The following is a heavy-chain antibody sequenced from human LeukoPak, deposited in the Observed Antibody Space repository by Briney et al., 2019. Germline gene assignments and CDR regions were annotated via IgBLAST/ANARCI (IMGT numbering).Heavy chain of an antibody. J-gene: IGHJ4*02. CDR3: AKGYCTGASCYVLDS. Sequence: ASVKVSCKASGYAFTTNYIHWVRQAPGQGLEWMGTINPSVSSTTYGQRFRGRVTMTRDTSTATVYMDLGSLTSEDTAIYYCAKGYCTGASCYVLDSWGQGTLVTVPS. V-gene: IGHV1-46*01. CDR1: GYAFTTNY. CDR2: INPSVSST. D-gene: IGHD2-15*01.